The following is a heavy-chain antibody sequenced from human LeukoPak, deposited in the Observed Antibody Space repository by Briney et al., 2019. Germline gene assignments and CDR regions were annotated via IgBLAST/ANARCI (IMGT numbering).Heavy chain of an antibody. Sequence: SETLSLTCTVSGGSISNYYWSWIRQPPGKGLEWIGYIYYSGSTNYNPSLKSRVTISVDTSKNQFSLRLSSVTAADTAVYYCASWYYDSSGYRFDYWGQETLVTVSS. J-gene: IGHJ4*02. CDR3: ASWYYDSSGYRFDY. CDR2: IYYSGST. CDR1: GGSISNYY. V-gene: IGHV4-59*12. D-gene: IGHD3-22*01.